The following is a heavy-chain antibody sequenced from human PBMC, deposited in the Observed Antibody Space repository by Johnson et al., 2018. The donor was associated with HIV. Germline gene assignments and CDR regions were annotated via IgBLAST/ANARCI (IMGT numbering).Heavy chain of an antibody. CDR2: ISYDGSNK. V-gene: IGHV3-30*18. CDR1: GFTFSSYG. CDR3: AKSTQASIVRESGPYGAFAI. D-gene: IGHD3-10*01. Sequence: QVQLVESGGGVVQPGRSLRLPCAASGFTFSSYGMHWVRQAPGKGLEWVAVISYDGSNKYCADSVKGRFTISRDNSKNTLYLQMNSLRAEDTALYYCAKSTQASIVRESGPYGAFAIWGQGTMVTVSS. J-gene: IGHJ3*02.